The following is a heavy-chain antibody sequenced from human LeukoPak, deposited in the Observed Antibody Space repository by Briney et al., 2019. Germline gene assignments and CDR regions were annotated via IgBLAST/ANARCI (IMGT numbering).Heavy chain of an antibody. CDR3: AKEGFGNYYSAYFDY. J-gene: IGHJ4*02. CDR2: ISYEGSTS. CDR1: GFTFSSYG. Sequence: PGGSLRLSCAASGFTFSSYGMQWVSQAPGKGLEWVAVISYEGSTSYYADSVKGRFTISRDNSKNTLYLQMNGLRAEDTAVYYCAKEGFGNYYSAYFDYWGQGTLVTVSS. V-gene: IGHV3-30*18. D-gene: IGHD1-26*01.